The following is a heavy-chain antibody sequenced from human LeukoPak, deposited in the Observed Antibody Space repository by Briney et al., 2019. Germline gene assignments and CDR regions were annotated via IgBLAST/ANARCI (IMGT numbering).Heavy chain of an antibody. D-gene: IGHD3-22*01. CDR2: IYYSGST. CDR3: ARAWGNYDSRGYYYVATFDY. Sequence: SETLSLTCTVSGGSISSYYWSWIRQPPGKGLEWIGYIYYSGSTNYNPSLKSRVTISVDTSKNQFSLKLSSVTAADTAVYYCARAWGNYDSRGYYYVATFDYWGQGTLVTVSS. J-gene: IGHJ4*02. CDR1: GGSISSYY. V-gene: IGHV4-59*01.